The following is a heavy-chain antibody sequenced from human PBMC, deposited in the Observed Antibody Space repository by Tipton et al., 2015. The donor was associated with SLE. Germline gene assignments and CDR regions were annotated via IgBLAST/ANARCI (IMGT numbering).Heavy chain of an antibody. Sequence: TLSLTCAVYGGSFSGYYWSWIRQPPGKGLEWIGEINHSGSTYYNPSLKSRVTISVDTSKNQFSLKLSSVTAADTAVYYCASWGPTMVRGVKGFDPWGQGTLVTVSS. CDR1: GGSFSGYY. V-gene: IGHV4-34*01. CDR3: ASWGPTMVRGVKGFDP. D-gene: IGHD3-10*01. CDR2: INHSGST. J-gene: IGHJ5*02.